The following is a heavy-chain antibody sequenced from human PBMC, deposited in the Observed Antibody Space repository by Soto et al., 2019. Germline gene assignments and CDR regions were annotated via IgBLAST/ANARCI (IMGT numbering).Heavy chain of an antibody. V-gene: IGHV1-18*01. CDR2: ISAYNGNT. D-gene: IGHD6-19*01. J-gene: IGHJ6*02. Sequence: ASVKVSCKASGYTFTSYGISWVRQAPGQGLEWMGWISAYNGNTNYAQKLQGRVTMTTDTSTSTAYMELRSLRSDDTAVYYCARAVAGFGYYYYGMDVCGQGTTVTVSS. CDR3: ARAVAGFGYYYYGMDV. CDR1: GYTFTSYG.